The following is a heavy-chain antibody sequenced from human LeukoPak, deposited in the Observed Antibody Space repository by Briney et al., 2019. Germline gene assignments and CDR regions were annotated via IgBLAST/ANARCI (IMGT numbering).Heavy chain of an antibody. J-gene: IGHJ4*02. CDR2: IYPSDSDT. CDR3: ARHQGTRHCSGGSCSTPGDY. Sequence: GESLKISCKGSGYSFTNHWIGWVRQMPGKGLEWMGIIYPSDSDTRYSPSFQGQVTISADKSISTAYLQWSRLKASDTATYYCARHQGTRHCSGGSCSTPGDYWGQGTLVTVSS. V-gene: IGHV5-51*01. CDR1: GYSFTNHW. D-gene: IGHD2-15*01.